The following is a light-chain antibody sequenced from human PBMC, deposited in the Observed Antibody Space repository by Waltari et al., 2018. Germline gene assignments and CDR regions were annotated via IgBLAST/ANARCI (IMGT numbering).Light chain of an antibody. CDR3: APWDDSLNGPV. J-gene: IGLJ3*02. CDR1: TSTIGSNT. Sequence: QSVLTQPPSASGTPGQTVTIPCSGSTSTIGSNTVNWYQKVPGTAPKLLIYSNNERPSGVPDRFSGSKSGTSASLAIRGLLSEDEGDYYCAPWDDSLNGPVFGGGTRLTVL. CDR2: SNN. V-gene: IGLV1-44*01.